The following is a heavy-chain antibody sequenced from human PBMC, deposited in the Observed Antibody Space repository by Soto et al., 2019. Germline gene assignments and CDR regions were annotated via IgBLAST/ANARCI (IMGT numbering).Heavy chain of an antibody. CDR2: IWYDGSNK. CDR3: ARDLGTVTTYEGDAY. J-gene: IGHJ4*02. Sequence: QVQLVESGGGVVQPGRSLRLSCAASGFTFSSYGMHWVRQAPGKGLEWVAVIWYDGSNKYYADSVKGRFTISRDNSKNTLYLQMDSLRAEDTAVYYCARDLGTVTTYEGDAYWGQGTLVTVSS. CDR1: GFTFSSYG. V-gene: IGHV3-33*01. D-gene: IGHD4-17*01.